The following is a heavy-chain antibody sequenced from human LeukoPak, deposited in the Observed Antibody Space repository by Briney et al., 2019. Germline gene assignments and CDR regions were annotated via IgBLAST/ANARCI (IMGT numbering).Heavy chain of an antibody. CDR3: AREASGGRGSGSYSAPFDY. J-gene: IGHJ4*02. CDR2: ISYDGSNK. Sequence: GRSLRLSCAASGFTFSSYAMHWVRQAPGKGLEWVAVISYDGSNKYYADSVKGRFTISRDNSKNTLYLQMNSLRAEDTAVYYCAREASGGRGSGSYSAPFDYWGQGTLVTVSS. D-gene: IGHD3-10*01. CDR1: GFTFSSYA. V-gene: IGHV3-30-3*01.